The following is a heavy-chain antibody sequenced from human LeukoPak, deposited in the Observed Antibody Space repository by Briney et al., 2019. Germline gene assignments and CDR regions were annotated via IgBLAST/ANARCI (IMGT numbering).Heavy chain of an antibody. D-gene: IGHD3-10*01. CDR2: IYYSGST. Sequence: SETLSLTCTVSGGSISSYYWSWIRQPPGKGLEWIANIYYSGSTNYNPSLKSRVTISVDTSKNQFSLKLSSVAAADTAVYYWARGGYGSGSAIGYWGQGTLVTVSS. CDR3: ARGGYGSGSAIGY. J-gene: IGHJ4*02. V-gene: IGHV4-59*01. CDR1: GGSISSYY.